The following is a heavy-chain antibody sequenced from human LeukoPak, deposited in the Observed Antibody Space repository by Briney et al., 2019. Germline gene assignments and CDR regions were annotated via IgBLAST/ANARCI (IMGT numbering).Heavy chain of an antibody. CDR1: GFNFNIYD. J-gene: IGHJ4*01. CDR2: ISGSGDSP. CDR3: AKPPGYYFDY. Sequence: PGGSLRLSCAASGFNFNIYDMNWVRQAPGKGLEWVSGISGSGDSPYADSVKGRFTISRDNSKNTVYLQMHSLRAADTAVYYCAKPPGYYFDYRGQGTLVTVSS. V-gene: IGHV3-23*01.